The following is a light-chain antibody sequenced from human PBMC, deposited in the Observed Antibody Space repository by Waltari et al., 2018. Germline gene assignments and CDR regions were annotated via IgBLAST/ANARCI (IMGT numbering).Light chain of an antibody. Sequence: QRLLHSNGYNYVEWDRQKPVQVPQLLIYLGSNRASGFPDRFSGSGSGTDVTLKISRVEAEDVGVYYCIQALQTPLTFGGGTKVEIK. CDR1: QRLLHSNGYNY. CDR3: IQALQTPLT. J-gene: IGKJ4*01. V-gene: IGKV2-28*01. CDR2: LGS.